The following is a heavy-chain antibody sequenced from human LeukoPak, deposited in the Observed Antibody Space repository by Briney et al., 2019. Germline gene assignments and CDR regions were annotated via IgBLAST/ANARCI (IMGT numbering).Heavy chain of an antibody. D-gene: IGHD6-6*01. Sequence: GSSVKVSCKASGGTFSSYAISWVRQAPGQGLEWMGGIIPIFGTANYAQKFQGRVTITVDGSTSTAYMELSSLRSEDTAVYYCARLGRQESEYSSSPGDYWGQGTLVTVSS. CDR1: GGTFSSYA. CDR2: IIPIFGTA. J-gene: IGHJ4*02. CDR3: ARLGRQESEYSSSPGDY. V-gene: IGHV1-69*01.